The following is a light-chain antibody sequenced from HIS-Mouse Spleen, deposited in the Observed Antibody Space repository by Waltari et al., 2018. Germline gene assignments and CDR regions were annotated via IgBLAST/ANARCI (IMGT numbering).Light chain of an antibody. J-gene: IGLJ2*01. CDR1: ALPKQY. V-gene: IGLV3-25*03. CDR3: QSADSSGTYVV. CDR2: KDS. Sequence: SYELTQPPSVSVSPGQTARITCPGDALPKQYAYWYQQKPGQAPVPVIDKDSERPSGIPERFSGSSSGTTVTLTISGVQAEDEADYYCQSADSSGTYVVFGGGTKLTVL.